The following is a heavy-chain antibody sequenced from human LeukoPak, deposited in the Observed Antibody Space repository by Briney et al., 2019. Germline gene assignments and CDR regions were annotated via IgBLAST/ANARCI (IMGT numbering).Heavy chain of an antibody. J-gene: IGHJ4*02. D-gene: IGHD2-2*02. CDR3: ARLGYCSSTSCYSRPGQD. CDR1: GCTFSSYG. CDR2: IRYDGSNK. V-gene: IGHV3-30*02. Sequence: GGSLRLSCAASGCTFSSYGVHWVRQAPGKGLEWVAFIRYDGSNKYYADSVKGRFTISRDNSKNTLYLQMNSLRAEDTAVYYCARLGYCSSTSCYSRPGQDWGQGTLVTVSS.